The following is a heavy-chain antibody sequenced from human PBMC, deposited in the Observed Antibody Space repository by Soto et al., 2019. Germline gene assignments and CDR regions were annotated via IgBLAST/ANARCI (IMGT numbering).Heavy chain of an antibody. CDR2: ISGSGGST. CDR1: RFTFSSYA. CDR3: AKDRRATREFDY. V-gene: IGHV3-23*01. Sequence: EVQLLESGGGLVQPGGSLRLSCAASRFTFSSYAMSWVRQAPGKGLEWVSAISGSGGSTYYADSVKGRFTISRDNSKNTLYLQMNSLRAEDTAVYYCAKDRRATREFDYWGQGTLVTVSS. J-gene: IGHJ4*02.